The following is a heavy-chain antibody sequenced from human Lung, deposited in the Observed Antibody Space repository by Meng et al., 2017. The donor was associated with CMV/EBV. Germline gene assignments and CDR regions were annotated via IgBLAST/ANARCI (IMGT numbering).Heavy chain of an antibody. CDR1: GFTVSSNY. CDR2: IYSGGST. CDR3: ARAGIWFGELPD. D-gene: IGHD3-10*01. J-gene: IGHJ4*02. V-gene: IGHV3-53*01. Sequence: CAASGFTVSSNYMSWVRQAPGKGLEWGSVIYSGGSTYYADSVKGRFTISRDNSKNTLYLQMNSLRAEDTAVYYCARAGIWFGELPDWGQGTLVTVSS.